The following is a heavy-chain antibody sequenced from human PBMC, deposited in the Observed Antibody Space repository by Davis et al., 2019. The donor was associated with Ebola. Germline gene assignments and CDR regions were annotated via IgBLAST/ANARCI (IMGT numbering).Heavy chain of an antibody. Sequence: LSLTCAASGFTFSSFAMTWVHQAPGQGLEWVASISTNAYYADSVKGRFTISRDNSKNTLYLQMNSLRAEDTAVYYCAKGVPDYWGQGTLVTVSS. CDR2: ISTNA. J-gene: IGHJ4*02. D-gene: IGHD5/OR15-5a*01. V-gene: IGHV3-23*01. CDR1: GFTFSSFA. CDR3: AKGVPDY.